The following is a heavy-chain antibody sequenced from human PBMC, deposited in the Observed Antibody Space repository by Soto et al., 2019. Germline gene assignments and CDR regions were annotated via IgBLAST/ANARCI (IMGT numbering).Heavy chain of an antibody. CDR1: GITFSNYG. J-gene: IGHJ4*02. CDR2: ILYDGRDK. Sequence: QVQLVESGGGVVQPGRSLRLSCAASGITFSNYGTHWVRQAPGKGLEWVAVILYDGRDKYYADSVKGGFTISRDNSKNTPYLQMNSLSADDTGVYYCLSGYASFDNWGKGTLVTVSP. CDR3: LSGYASFDN. D-gene: IGHD3-3*01. V-gene: IGHV3-33*01.